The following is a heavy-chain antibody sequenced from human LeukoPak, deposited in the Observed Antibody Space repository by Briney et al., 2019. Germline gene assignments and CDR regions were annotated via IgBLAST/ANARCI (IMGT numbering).Heavy chain of an antibody. CDR3: ARHYGP. D-gene: IGHD3-16*01. V-gene: IGHV4-34*12. J-gene: IGHJ5*02. CDR2: ILHSGST. Sequence: SETLSLTCAVYGGSFSGYYWSWIRQPPGKGLEWIGEILHSGSTNYNPSLKSRVTISVDTSKNQFSLKLNSVTAADTAVYYCARHYGPWGQGTLVTVSS. CDR1: GGSFSGYY.